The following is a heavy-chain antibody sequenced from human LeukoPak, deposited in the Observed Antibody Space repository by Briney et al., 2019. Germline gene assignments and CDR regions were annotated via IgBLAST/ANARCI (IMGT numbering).Heavy chain of an antibody. J-gene: IGHJ5*02. Sequence: SETLXXXXXVXXYSISSGYXWGWIRQPPGKGLDLFGILYHLRTPYYTPSLTILVTISVATSNTQFSLKLSSVTAADTAVYYCARVLLWGWFDPWGQGTLVTVSS. CDR3: ARVLLWGWFDP. CDR1: XYSISSGYX. D-gene: IGHD7-27*01. V-gene: IGHV4-38-2*02. CDR2: LYHLRTP.